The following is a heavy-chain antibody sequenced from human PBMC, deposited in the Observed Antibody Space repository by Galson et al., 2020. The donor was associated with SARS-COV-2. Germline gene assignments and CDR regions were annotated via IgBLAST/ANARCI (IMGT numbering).Heavy chain of an antibody. D-gene: IGHD3-22*01. Sequence: GGSLRISCAASGFTFSSYSMNWIRQALGKGLEWVSSITSSSSYIYYADSVQGRFTISRDNVKNSLYLQMNSLRAEDTAVYYCARGAITMIDGWVDPWGQGTLVTVSS. CDR2: ITSSSSYI. CDR1: GFTFSSYS. V-gene: IGHV3-21*01. J-gene: IGHJ5*02. CDR3: ARGAITMIDGWVDP.